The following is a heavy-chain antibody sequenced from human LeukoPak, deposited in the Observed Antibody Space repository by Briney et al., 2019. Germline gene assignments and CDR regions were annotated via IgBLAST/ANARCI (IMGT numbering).Heavy chain of an antibody. CDR1: GYTFTSYY. CDR3: ARESRDSSGAWSFDY. Sequence: ASVKVSCKASGYTFTSYYMHWVRQAPGQGLEWMGIINPSGGSTSYAQKFQGRVTMTRDTSTSTVHMELSSLRSEDTAVYYCARESRDSSGAWSFDYWGQGTLVTVSS. V-gene: IGHV1-46*01. J-gene: IGHJ4*02. D-gene: IGHD6-19*01. CDR2: INPSGGST.